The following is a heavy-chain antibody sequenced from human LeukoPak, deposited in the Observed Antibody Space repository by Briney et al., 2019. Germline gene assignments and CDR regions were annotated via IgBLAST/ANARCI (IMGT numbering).Heavy chain of an antibody. CDR3: AKDGYNYGGNLDY. CDR2: IRFDGNDK. CDR1: GFTFSSYG. J-gene: IGHJ4*02. Sequence: GGSLRLSCAASGFTFSSYGMHWVRQAPGKGLEWVTLIRFDGNDKYYADSVKGRFTISRDNSKHTLYLQINSLRAEDTAVYYCAKDGYNYGGNLDYWGQGTLVTVSS. V-gene: IGHV3-30*02. D-gene: IGHD5-18*01.